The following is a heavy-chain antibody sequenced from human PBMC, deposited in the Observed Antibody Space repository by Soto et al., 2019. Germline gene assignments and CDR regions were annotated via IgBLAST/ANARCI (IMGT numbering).Heavy chain of an antibody. D-gene: IGHD3-16*02. V-gene: IGHV3-30-3*01. CDR2: ISYDGSNK. CDR3: ARGGRRGDYVWGSYRPPLDY. CDR1: GFTFSSYA. Sequence: GGSLRLSCAASGFTFSSYAMHWVRQAPGKGLEWVAVISYDGSNKYYADSVKGRFTISRENSKNTLYLQMNSLRAEDTAVYYCARGGRRGDYVWGSYRPPLDYWGQGTLVTVSS. J-gene: IGHJ4*02.